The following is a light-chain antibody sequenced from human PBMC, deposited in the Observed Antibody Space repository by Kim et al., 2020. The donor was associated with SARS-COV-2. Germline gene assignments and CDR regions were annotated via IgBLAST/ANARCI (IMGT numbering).Light chain of an antibody. CDR1: QDISNY. J-gene: IGKJ2*01. V-gene: IGKV1-33*01. CDR3: QQYDNLPPDT. CDR2: DAS. Sequence: DIQMTQSPSSLSASVGDRVTITCQASQDISNYLNWYQQKPGKAPKLLIYDASNLETGVPSRFSGSGSGTDFTFTISSLQPEDIATYDCQQYDNLPPDTFGQGTKLEI.